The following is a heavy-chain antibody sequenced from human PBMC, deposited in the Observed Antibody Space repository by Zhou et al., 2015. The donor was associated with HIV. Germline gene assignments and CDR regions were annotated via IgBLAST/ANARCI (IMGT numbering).Heavy chain of an antibody. Sequence: EVQLLESGGGLVQPGGSLRLSCAASGFTFSSYAMSWVRQAPGKGLEWVSSISTSGGTTYYADSVKGRFTISKDNSKNTLYLQMNSLRAEDTAVYYCAKVLGSGSYGYWGQGTLVTVSS. J-gene: IGHJ4*02. CDR3: AKVLGSGSYGY. CDR1: GFTFSSYA. D-gene: IGHD1-26*01. CDR2: ISTSGGTT. V-gene: IGHV3-23*01.